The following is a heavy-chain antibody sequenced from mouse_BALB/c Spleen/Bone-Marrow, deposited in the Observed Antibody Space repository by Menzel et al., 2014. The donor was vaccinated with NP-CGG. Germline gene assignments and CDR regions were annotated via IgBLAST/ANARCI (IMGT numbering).Heavy chain of an antibody. V-gene: IGHV1-61*01. CDR2: IHPSDTET. J-gene: IGHJ3*01. CDR1: GYSFTGYW. D-gene: IGHD1-1*01. Sequence: QVQLQQSGAERVRPGASVKLSCKASGYSFTGYWMNWVKQRPGHGLEWIGMIHPSDTETRLNQRFKDKATLTVDKSSSTAYMQLNSPTSEDSAVYYCARLEGNYGSTFAYWGQGTLVTVSA. CDR3: ARLEGNYGSTFAY.